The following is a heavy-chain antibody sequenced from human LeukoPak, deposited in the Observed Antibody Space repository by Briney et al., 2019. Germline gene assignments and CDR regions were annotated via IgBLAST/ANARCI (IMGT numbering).Heavy chain of an antibody. V-gene: IGHV1-2*02. CDR2: INPNSGGT. J-gene: IGHJ4*02. CDR1: GYTFTGYY. Sequence: ASVKVSCKASGYTFTGYYMHWVRQAPGQGLEWMGWINPNSGGTNYAQKFQGRVTMTRDTSISTAYMELSRLRSDDTAVYYCARVGTAVAYSDFDYWGQGTLVTVSS. D-gene: IGHD6-19*01. CDR3: ARVGTAVAYSDFDY.